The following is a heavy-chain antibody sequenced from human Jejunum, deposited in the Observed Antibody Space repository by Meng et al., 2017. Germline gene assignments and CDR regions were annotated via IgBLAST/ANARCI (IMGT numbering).Heavy chain of an antibody. V-gene: IGHV3-15*01. Sequence: GGSLRLSCAASGFSFTAAWMSWVRQAPGKGLEWVGHIKARADGGTTDYAAPVKDRFIMSRDDLKTTLYLQMNSLKSEDTAVYFCTDGRTLWGQGTMVTVSS. J-gene: IGHJ3*01. CDR3: TDGRTL. CDR1: GFSFTAAW. D-gene: IGHD4-23*01. CDR2: IKARADGGTT.